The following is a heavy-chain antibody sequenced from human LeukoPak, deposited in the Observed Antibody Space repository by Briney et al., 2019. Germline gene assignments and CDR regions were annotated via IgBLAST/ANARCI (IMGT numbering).Heavy chain of an antibody. CDR1: GGSFSGYY. D-gene: IGHD3-10*01. CDR2: INHSGST. Sequence: PSETLSLTCAVYGGSFSGYYWSWIRQPPGKGLEWIGEINHSGSTNYNPSLKSRVTISVDTSKNQFSLKLSAVTAADTAVYYCASSQGGIYFGELTFDYWGQGTLVTVSS. CDR3: ASSQGGIYFGELTFDY. J-gene: IGHJ4*02. V-gene: IGHV4-34*01.